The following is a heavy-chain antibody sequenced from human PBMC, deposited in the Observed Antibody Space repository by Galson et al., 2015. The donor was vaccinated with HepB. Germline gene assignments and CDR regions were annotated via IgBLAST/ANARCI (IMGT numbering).Heavy chain of an antibody. CDR3: ARRHYYGMDV. J-gene: IGHJ6*02. CDR2: INSDGTST. Sequence: SLRLSCAASGFSFSSHWMHWVRQAPGKGLVWVSRINSDGTSTNYAGSVKGRFTISRDNAENTLYLQMNRLRAEDTAVYYCARRHYYGMDVWGQGTTVTVSS. V-gene: IGHV3-74*01. CDR1: GFSFSSHW.